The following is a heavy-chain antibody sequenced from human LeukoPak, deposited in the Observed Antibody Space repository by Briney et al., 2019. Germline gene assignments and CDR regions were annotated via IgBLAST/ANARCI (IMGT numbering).Heavy chain of an antibody. CDR2: INPYNGDT. J-gene: IGHJ6*02. CDR3: ARDQGVLRSSEWLCFDMDV. V-gene: IGHV1-18*01. D-gene: IGHD3-3*01. CDR1: GYSFSDYG. Sequence: ASVKVSCKASGYSFSDYGISWVRQAPGQGLEWMGWINPYNGDTNYPQKLQGRVTMTTDTSANTAYMNLRSLRPDDTAVYYCARDQGVLRSSEWLCFDMDVWGQGTTVSVSS.